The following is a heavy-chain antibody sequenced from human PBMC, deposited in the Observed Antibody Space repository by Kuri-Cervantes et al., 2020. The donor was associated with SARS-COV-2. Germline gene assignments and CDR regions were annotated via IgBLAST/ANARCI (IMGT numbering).Heavy chain of an antibody. CDR2: IIPIFGTS. Sequence: SVKVSCKASGGTFSSYAISWVRQAPGQGLEWMGGIIPIFGTSNYAQKFQGRVTITADKSTSTAYMELSSLRSEDTAMYYCARSSLILPTYCSSTSCYPGMDVWGQGTTVTVSS. V-gene: IGHV1-69*06. CDR3: ARSSLILPTYCSSTSCYPGMDV. D-gene: IGHD2-2*01. J-gene: IGHJ6*02. CDR1: GGTFSSYA.